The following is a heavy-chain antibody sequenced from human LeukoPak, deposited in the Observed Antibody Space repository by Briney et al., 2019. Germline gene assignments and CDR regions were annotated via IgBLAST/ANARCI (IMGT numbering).Heavy chain of an antibody. CDR1: GGTFSSYA. CDR2: IIPIFGTA. D-gene: IGHD2-15*01. J-gene: IGHJ6*03. V-gene: IGHV1-69*05. CDR3: AALYCSGGGCYSRSSSYYYYYMDV. Sequence: SVKVSCKASGGTFSSYAISWVRQAPGQGLEWMGRIIPIFGTANYAQKFQGRVTITTDESTSTAYMELSSLRSEDTAVYYCAALYCSGGGCYSRSSSYYYYYMDVWGKGTTVTVSS.